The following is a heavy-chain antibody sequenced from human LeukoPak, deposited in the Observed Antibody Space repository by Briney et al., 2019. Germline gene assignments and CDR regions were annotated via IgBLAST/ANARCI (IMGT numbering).Heavy chain of an antibody. Sequence: SETLSLTCAVYGGSFSGYYWSWIRQPPGKGLEWIGEINHSGSTNYNPSLKSRVTISVDTSKNQFSLKLSSVTAVDTAVYYCARERHKTRYYYDSSGYYEGWGQGTLVTVSS. V-gene: IGHV4-34*01. D-gene: IGHD3-22*01. CDR3: ARERHKTRYYYDSSGYYEG. J-gene: IGHJ4*02. CDR1: GGSFSGYY. CDR2: INHSGST.